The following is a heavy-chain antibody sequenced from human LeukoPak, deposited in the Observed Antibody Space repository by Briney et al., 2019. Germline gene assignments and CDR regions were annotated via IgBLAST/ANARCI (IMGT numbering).Heavy chain of an antibody. D-gene: IGHD6-19*01. CDR3: AKVRGTYSSGSFFDY. CDR1: GFSFGDYA. Sequence: PGGSLRLSCAASGFSFGDYAMHWVRQAPGKGLEWLSIISWNSGYIGYADSVKGRFTVSRDNAKNSLYLQMNSLSTEDTAFYYCAKVRGTYSSGSFFDYWGQGALVTVSS. CDR2: ISWNSGYI. V-gene: IGHV3-9*01. J-gene: IGHJ4*02.